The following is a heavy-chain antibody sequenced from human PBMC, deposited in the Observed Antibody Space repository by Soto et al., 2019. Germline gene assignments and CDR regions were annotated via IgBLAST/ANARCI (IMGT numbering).Heavy chain of an antibody. CDR2: IYYSGST. D-gene: IGHD1-26*01. V-gene: IGHV4-61*01. CDR1: GGSVSSGSYY. Sequence: QVQLQESGPGLVKPSETLSLTCTVSGGSVSSGSYYWSWIRQPPGKGLEWIGYIYYSGSTNYNPSLKSRVTISVDTSKNQFPLKLSSVTAADTAVYYCARGEPFQHWGQGTLVTVSS. CDR3: ARGEPFQH. J-gene: IGHJ1*01.